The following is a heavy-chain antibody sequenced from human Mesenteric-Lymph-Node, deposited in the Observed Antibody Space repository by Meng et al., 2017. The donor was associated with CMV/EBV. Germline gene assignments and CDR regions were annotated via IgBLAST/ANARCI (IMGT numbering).Heavy chain of an antibody. CDR1: GGSFSGYY. D-gene: IGHD2-21*02. CDR3: ARDSPGGDPLDY. CDR2: INHSGST. Sequence: GSLRLSCAVYGGSFSGYYWSWIRQSPEKGLEWIGEINHSGSTNYNPSLKSRVTISVDTSKNQFSLKLSSVTAADTAVYYCARDSPGGDPLDYWGQGTLVTVSS. J-gene: IGHJ4*02. V-gene: IGHV4-34*01.